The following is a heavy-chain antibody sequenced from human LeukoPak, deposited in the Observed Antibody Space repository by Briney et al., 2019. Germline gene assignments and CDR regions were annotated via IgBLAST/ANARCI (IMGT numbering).Heavy chain of an antibody. CDR3: AKDSCGSTSCPLDY. V-gene: IGHV3-23*01. CDR2: ISFSGGST. Sequence: PGGSLRLSCAASGFSFSNYAMTWVRQAPGKGLEWVSGISFSGGSTYYADSVKGRFIISRDNSKNTLYLQMNSLRAEDAAVYYCAKDSCGSTSCPLDYWGQGTLVTVSS. J-gene: IGHJ4*02. D-gene: IGHD2-2*01. CDR1: GFSFSNYA.